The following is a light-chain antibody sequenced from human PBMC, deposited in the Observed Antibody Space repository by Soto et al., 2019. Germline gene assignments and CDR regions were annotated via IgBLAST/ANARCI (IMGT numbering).Light chain of an antibody. V-gene: IGLV1-51*02. CDR1: SSNIGNNY. J-gene: IGLJ2*01. CDR2: ENN. CDR3: GTWDNSLGAGV. Sequence: QSVLTQPPSVSVAPGQKVTVSCSGSSSNIGNNYVSWYQQLPGTAPKLLIYENNRRPSGIPDRFSGSKSGTSATLGITGLQTGDEAAYYCGTWDNSLGAGVFGGGTKLTVL.